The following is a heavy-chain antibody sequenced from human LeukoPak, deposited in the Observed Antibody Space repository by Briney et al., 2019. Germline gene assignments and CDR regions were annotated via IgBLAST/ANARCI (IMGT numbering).Heavy chain of an antibody. J-gene: IGHJ4*02. CDR2: INHSGSI. CDR3: ARSCTTTTCYAGSIDY. D-gene: IGHD2-2*01. Sequence: SETLSLTCAVYGESLSGFQWSWIRQSPGKGLERIGEINHSGSINYNPSLKSRVTISVDTSKNLFSLKLRSVTAADTAVYYCARSCTTTTCYAGSIDYWGQGTLVTVSS. CDR1: GESLSGFQ. V-gene: IGHV4-34*01.